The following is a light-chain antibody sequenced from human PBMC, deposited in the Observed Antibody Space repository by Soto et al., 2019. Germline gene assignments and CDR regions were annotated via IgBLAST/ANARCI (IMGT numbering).Light chain of an antibody. Sequence: DIVLTQSPATLSLSPGNRATLSCRASQSVSGYLAWYQQKPGQAPRLLIYDASNRATGIPARFSGSGSGTDFPLTITRLEPEDVADYCCQHRSNWPSTFGGGTKVEI. CDR3: QHRSNWPST. CDR2: DAS. V-gene: IGKV3-11*01. J-gene: IGKJ4*02. CDR1: QSVSGY.